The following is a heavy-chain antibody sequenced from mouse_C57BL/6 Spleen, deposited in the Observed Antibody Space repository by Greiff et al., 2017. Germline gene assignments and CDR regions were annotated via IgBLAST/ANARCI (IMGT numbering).Heavy chain of an antibody. J-gene: IGHJ2*01. CDR2: ISSGSSTI. Sequence: EVHLVESGGGLVKPGGSLKLSCAASGFTFSDYGMHWVRQAPEKGLEWVAYISSGSSTIYYADTVTGRFTISSDNAKNTLFLQMTSLRSEDTAMYYCARRDYLDYWGQGTTLTVSS. V-gene: IGHV5-17*01. CDR1: GFTFSDYG. CDR3: ARRDYLDY.